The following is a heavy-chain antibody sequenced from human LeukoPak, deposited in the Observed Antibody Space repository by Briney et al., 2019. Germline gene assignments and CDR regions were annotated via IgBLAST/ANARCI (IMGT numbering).Heavy chain of an antibody. Sequence: PGGSLRLSCAAPGFTFSTYIMHWVRQAPGKGLEWVAAITSDGSNKYSADSVKGRFTISRDNSKHTLYLQMNSLRAEDTAVYYCARDPLDPTMIVDEAFDIWGQGTMVTVSS. D-gene: IGHD3-22*01. CDR2: ITSDGSNK. CDR1: GFTFSTYI. CDR3: ARDPLDPTMIVDEAFDI. J-gene: IGHJ3*02. V-gene: IGHV3-30*14.